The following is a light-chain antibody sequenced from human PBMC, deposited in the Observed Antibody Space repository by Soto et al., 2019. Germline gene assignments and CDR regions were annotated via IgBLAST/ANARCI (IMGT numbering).Light chain of an antibody. CDR3: MQALQTPLT. CDR1: QSLLYVNGYNY. V-gene: IGKV2-28*01. Sequence: DIVMTQSPLSLSVTPGEPAAISCRSSQSLLYVNGYNYLALYLQKPGQYPQVLIYLGYDRASGVPDRFSGSGSDTEFTLKISRVEAEDVGIYSCMQALQTPLTFGQGTRVEIK. CDR2: LGY. J-gene: IGKJ1*01.